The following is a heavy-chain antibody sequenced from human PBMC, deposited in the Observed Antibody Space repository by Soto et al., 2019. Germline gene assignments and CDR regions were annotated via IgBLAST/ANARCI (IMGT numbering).Heavy chain of an antibody. CDR1: GGSISSYY. CDR3: AGRDYYYGMDV. V-gene: IGHV4-59*08. Sequence: SETLSLTCTVSGGSISSYYWSWIRQPPGKGLEWIGYIYYSGSTTYSPSLKSRVTISVGTSKNQFSLKLSSVTAADTAVDYCAGRDYYYGMDVWGQGTTVTLSS. J-gene: IGHJ6*02. CDR2: IYYSGST.